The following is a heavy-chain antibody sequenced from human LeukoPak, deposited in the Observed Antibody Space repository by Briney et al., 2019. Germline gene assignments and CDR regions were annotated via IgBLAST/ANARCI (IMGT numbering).Heavy chain of an antibody. CDR3: ARDRGYFDWLLFGGYFDY. V-gene: IGHV4-4*07. D-gene: IGHD3-9*01. CDR2: IYTSGSN. CDR1: GGSISSYY. J-gene: IGHJ4*02. Sequence: SETLSLTCTVSGGSISSYYWSWIRQPAGKGLEWIGRIYTSGSNNYNPSLKSRVTMSVDTSKNQFSLKLSSVTAADTAVYYCARDRGYFDWLLFGGYFDYWGQGTLVTVSS.